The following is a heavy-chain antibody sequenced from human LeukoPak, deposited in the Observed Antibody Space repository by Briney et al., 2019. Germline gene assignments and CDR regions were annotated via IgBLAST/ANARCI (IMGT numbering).Heavy chain of an antibody. CDR2: IYYSGTT. CDR3: ARLVVPAAKHGMDV. V-gene: IGHV4-59*08. D-gene: IGHD2-2*01. Sequence: SETLSLTCTVSGGSISGYYWSWIRQPPGKGLEWIGYIYYSGTTTYNPSLKSRVTISVDTSKNQFSLKLNSVTAADTAVYYCARLVVPAAKHGMDVWGQGTTVIVSS. J-gene: IGHJ6*02. CDR1: GGSISGYY.